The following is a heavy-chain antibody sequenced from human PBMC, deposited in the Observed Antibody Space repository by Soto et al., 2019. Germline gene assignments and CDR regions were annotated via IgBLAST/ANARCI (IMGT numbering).Heavy chain of an antibody. CDR1: GLTFSSYS. J-gene: IGHJ6*02. CDR2: ISSSSSYI. Sequence: PGRPLRLSCAASGLTFSSYSLNWVRQAAGKGLEWVSSISSSSSYIYYADSVEGRFTSSRANAKKSLCLQSNSLRAEDTAVYYCASGVEGYSDFWSGYNYYYGMDVWGQGTTVTVSS. D-gene: IGHD3-3*01. CDR3: ASGVEGYSDFWSGYNYYYGMDV. V-gene: IGHV3-21*01.